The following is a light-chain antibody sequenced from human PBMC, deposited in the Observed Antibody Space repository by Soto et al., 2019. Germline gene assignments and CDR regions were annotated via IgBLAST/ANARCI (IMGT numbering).Light chain of an antibody. J-gene: IGKJ4*01. Sequence: EIVMTQSPATLSVSPGETATLSCRASQSVSSNLAWYQQKPGQAPSLLIYGASTRATDIPPRFSGSGSGTEFTLTITSLQSEDFAVYYCQQYNNWPLTFGGGTKVDIK. CDR3: QQYNNWPLT. V-gene: IGKV3-15*01. CDR1: QSVSSN. CDR2: GAS.